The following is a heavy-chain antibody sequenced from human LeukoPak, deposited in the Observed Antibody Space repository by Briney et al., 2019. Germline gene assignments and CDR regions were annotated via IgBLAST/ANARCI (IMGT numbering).Heavy chain of an antibody. CDR3: ARSSGWWSLDY. CDR2: ISGSGGST. D-gene: IGHD6-19*01. CDR1: GFTFSSYA. V-gene: IGHV3-23*01. J-gene: IGHJ4*02. Sequence: GGSLRLSCAASGFTFSSYAMSWVRQAPGKGLEWVSAISGSGGSTYYADSVKGRFTISRDNSKNTLFLQMNSLRAEDTAVYYCARSSGWWSLDYWGQGTLVTVSS.